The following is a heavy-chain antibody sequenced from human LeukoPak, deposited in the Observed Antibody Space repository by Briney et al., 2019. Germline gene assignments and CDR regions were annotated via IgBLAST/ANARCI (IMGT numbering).Heavy chain of an antibody. CDR3: AKDSSSSWLYYYGMDV. Sequence: AGRSLRLSCAASGFTFDDYAMRWVRQAPGKGLEWVSGISWNSGSIGYADSVKGRFTISRDNAKNSLYLQMNSLRAEDTALYYCAKDSSSSWLYYYGMDVWGQGTTVTVSS. V-gene: IGHV3-9*01. CDR2: ISWNSGSI. J-gene: IGHJ6*02. CDR1: GFTFDDYA. D-gene: IGHD6-13*01.